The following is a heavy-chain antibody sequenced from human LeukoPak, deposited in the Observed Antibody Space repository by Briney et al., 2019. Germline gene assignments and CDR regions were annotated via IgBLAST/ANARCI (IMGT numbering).Heavy chain of an antibody. D-gene: IGHD3-9*01. Sequence: GASVKASCKSSGYSLTSYFMHWVRQAPGQGLEWMGVISPSGDGASYTQKFKGRVTMTREVSTGTDFMELTSLDSDDTAVYFCTREAPSTGYFDYWGQGTLVTVSS. CDR3: TREAPSTGYFDY. J-gene: IGHJ4*02. CDR2: ISPSGDGA. V-gene: IGHV1-46*01. CDR1: GYSLTSYF.